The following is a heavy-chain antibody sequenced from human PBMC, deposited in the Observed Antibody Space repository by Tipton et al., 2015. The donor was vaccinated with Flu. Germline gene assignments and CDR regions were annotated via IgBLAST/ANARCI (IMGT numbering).Heavy chain of an antibody. Sequence: SLRLSCGASGFTFNSYWMNWVRQAPGKGLEWVASVHQNGHEIYYVDSVRGRFTVSRDDSKTSIYLQMSSLRGDDTAVYYCARGSSTNPYDWEFDYWGQGTLVTVSS. CDR2: VHQNGHEI. CDR3: ARGSSTNPYDWEFDY. J-gene: IGHJ4*02. CDR1: GFTFNSYW. V-gene: IGHV3-7*01. D-gene: IGHD2-2*01.